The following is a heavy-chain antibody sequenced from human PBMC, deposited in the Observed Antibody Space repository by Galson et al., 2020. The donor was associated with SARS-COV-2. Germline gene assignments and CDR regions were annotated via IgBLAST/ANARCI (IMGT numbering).Heavy chain of an antibody. V-gene: IGHV3-21*01. J-gene: IGHJ4*02. D-gene: IGHD3-9*01. CDR1: GFIFTDYS. CDR3: VRTGYNCFDN. CDR2: ISGNSGDI. Sequence: GGSLRLSCAASGFIFTDYSMNWVRQAPGKGLEWVSSISGNSGDIYYAGSVKGRFTISRDNAKRSLYLQMNSLRAGDTAVYYCVRTGYNCFDNWGQGTLVTVS.